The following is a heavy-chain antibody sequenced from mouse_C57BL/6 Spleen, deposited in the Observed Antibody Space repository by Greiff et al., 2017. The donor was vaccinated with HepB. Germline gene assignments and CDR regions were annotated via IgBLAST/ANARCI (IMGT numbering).Heavy chain of an antibody. CDR2: IYPRDGST. CDR1: GYTFTSYD. Sequence: VQLVESGPELVKPGASVKLSCKASGYTFTSYDINWVKQRPGQGLEWIGWIYPRDGSTKYNEKFKGKATLTVDTSSSTAYMELHSLTSEDSAVYFCARSGGFDYDVDWYFDVWGTGTTVTVSS. V-gene: IGHV1-85*01. D-gene: IGHD2-4*01. J-gene: IGHJ1*03. CDR3: ARSGGFDYDVDWYFDV.